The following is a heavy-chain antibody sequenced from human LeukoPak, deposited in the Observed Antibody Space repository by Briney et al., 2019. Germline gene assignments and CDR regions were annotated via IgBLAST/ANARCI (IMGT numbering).Heavy chain of an antibody. CDR3: ARVSSSYYYYYYMDV. CDR2: IYTSGST. D-gene: IGHD1-14*01. J-gene: IGHJ6*03. CDR1: GGSISSYY. V-gene: IGHV4-4*09. Sequence: SETLSLTCTVSGGSISSYYWSWIRQPPGKGLEWIGYIYTSGSTNYNPSLKSRVTVSVDTSKNQFSLKLSSVTAADTAVYYCARVSSSYYYYYYMDVWGKGTTVTVSS.